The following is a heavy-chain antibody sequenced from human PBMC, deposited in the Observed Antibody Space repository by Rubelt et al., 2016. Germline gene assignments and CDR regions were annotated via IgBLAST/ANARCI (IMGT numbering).Heavy chain of an antibody. CDR1: GGSIRSSSYY. D-gene: IGHD1-26*01. CDR3: AYGRDGFDY. Sequence: QVQLQESGPGLVKPSETLSLTCTVSGGSIRSSSYYWGWIRQPPGKGLEWIGSAYYSGPTYYSPSPKRRITISVDSSTNQFSLKLSSVTAADTAVYFCAYGRDGFDYCGQGTLVTVSS. V-gene: IGHV4-39*01. J-gene: IGHJ4*02. CDR2: AYYSGPT.